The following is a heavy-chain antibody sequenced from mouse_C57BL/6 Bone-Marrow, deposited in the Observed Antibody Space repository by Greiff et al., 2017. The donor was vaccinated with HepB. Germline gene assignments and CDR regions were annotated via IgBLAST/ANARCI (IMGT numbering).Heavy chain of an antibody. CDR2: ISSGGDYI. CDR3: TRGAYDGYHYFDY. Sequence: EVQLQESGEGLVKPGGSLKLSCAASGFTFSSYAMSWVRQTPEKRLEWVAYISSGGDYIYYADTVKGRFTISRDNARNTLYLQMSSLKSEDTAMYYCTRGAYDGYHYFDYWGQGTTLTVSS. CDR1: GFTFSSYA. V-gene: IGHV5-9-1*02. D-gene: IGHD2-3*01. J-gene: IGHJ2*01.